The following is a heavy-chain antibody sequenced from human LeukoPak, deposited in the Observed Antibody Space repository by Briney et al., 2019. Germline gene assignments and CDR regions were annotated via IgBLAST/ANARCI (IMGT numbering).Heavy chain of an antibody. CDR2: INPSGGST. J-gene: IGHJ4*02. CDR3: ARSSTLANYFDY. V-gene: IGHV1-46*01. Sequence: ASVKVSCKASGYTFTSYYMHWVRQAPGQGLEWMGIINPSGGSTSYAQKFQGRVTLTRDTSTSTVYMELSSLRSEDTAVYYCARSSTLANYFDYWGQGTLVTVSS. CDR1: GYTFTSYY. D-gene: IGHD6-13*01.